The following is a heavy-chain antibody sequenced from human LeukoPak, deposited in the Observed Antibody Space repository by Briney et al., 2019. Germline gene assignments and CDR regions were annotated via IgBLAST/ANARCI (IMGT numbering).Heavy chain of an antibody. J-gene: IGHJ3*02. Sequence: SETLSLTCTVSGGSISSGSYYWSWIRQPAGKGLEWIGRIYTSGSTNYNPSLKSRVTISVDTSKNQFFLKLSSVTAADTAVYYCARGYYGGKKDDAFDIWGQGTMVTVSS. D-gene: IGHD4-23*01. CDR3: ARGYYGGKKDDAFDI. V-gene: IGHV4-61*02. CDR2: IYTSGST. CDR1: GGSISSGSYY.